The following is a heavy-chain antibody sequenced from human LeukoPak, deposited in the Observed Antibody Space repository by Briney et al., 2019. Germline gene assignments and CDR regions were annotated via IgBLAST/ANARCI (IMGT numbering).Heavy chain of an antibody. J-gene: IGHJ4*02. CDR2: IVASSGAT. Sequence: GGSLRLSCAASGFNFNNYAMSWVRQAPGKGLEWVSHIVASSGATFYADSVKGRFTISRDHSKNTLYLQMNSLRAGDTALYYCAKGGYDYVEVGYFDCWGQGTLVTVSS. V-gene: IGHV3-23*01. CDR3: AKGGYDYVEVGYFDC. D-gene: IGHD5-12*01. CDR1: GFNFNNYA.